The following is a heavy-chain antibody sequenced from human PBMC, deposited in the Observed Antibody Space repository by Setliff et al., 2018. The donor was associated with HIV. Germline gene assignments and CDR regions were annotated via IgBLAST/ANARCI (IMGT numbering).Heavy chain of an antibody. J-gene: IGHJ4*02. V-gene: IGHV4-61*03. CDR2: IYNSGTT. CDR1: GGSISSGSYY. CDR3: AREKNDYNNYYFDY. D-gene: IGHD4-4*01. Sequence: PSETLSLTCTVSGGSISSGSYYWSWIRQSPGKGLEWIGYIYNSGTTNYNPSLKSRVTISVDTSKNHFSLKLSSVTAADTAVYYCAREKNDYNNYYFDYWGQGTLVTVSS.